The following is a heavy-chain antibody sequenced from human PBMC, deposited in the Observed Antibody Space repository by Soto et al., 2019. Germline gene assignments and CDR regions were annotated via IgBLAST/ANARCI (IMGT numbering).Heavy chain of an antibody. V-gene: IGHV3-30*04. Sequence: QVQLVESGGGVVQPGRSLRLSCAASGFTFNSFTMHWVRQAPGKGLKWVAVISHDGSHKYTADSVKGRFTISRDDPKNTLYLQMNSLRVEDTAIYYCATWEERYFQDWGQGTLVTVSS. CDR1: GFTFNSFT. J-gene: IGHJ1*01. D-gene: IGHD1-26*01. CDR3: ATWEERYFQD. CDR2: ISHDGSHK.